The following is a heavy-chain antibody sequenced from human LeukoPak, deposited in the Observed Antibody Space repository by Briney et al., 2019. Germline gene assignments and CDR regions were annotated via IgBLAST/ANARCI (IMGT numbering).Heavy chain of an antibody. CDR2: ISESGSVK. CDR1: GFTFSNYG. J-gene: IGHJ4*02. Sequence: GGSLRLSCAASGFTFSNYGMNWVRQAPGKGLEYVSYISESGSVKFYADSVKGRFTISRDNAKNSLYLQMDSLRAEDTGVYFCARDQWTGASPADSWGQGTLVTVSS. CDR3: ARDQWTGASPADS. D-gene: IGHD1-26*01. V-gene: IGHV3-48*04.